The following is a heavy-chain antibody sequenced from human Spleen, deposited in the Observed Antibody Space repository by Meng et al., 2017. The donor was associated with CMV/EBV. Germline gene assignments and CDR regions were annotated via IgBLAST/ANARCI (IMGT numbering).Heavy chain of an antibody. D-gene: IGHD2-15*01. CDR1: GFSFSGSA. V-gene: IGHV3-73*01. CDR3: TGSTDARFCSGSKCHSDYFYYGMDV. Sequence: GGSLRLSCAASGFSFSGSALHWVRQASGKGLEWVGRIRSKANNFATSYNESLEGRFTISRDDSKSTTYLQISSLQTEDTAVYYCTGSTDARFCSGSKCHSDYFYYGMDVWGQGTTVTVSS. J-gene: IGHJ6*02. CDR2: IRSKANNFAT.